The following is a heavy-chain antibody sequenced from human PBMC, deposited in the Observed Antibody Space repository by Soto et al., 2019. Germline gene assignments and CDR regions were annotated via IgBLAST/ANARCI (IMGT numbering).Heavy chain of an antibody. CDR2: IYTSRST. J-gene: IGHJ6*02. CDR1: GGSISSYY. D-gene: IGHD3-10*01. Sequence: SETLSLTCTVSGGSISSYYWSWIRQPAGKGLEWIGRIYTSRSTNYNPSLKSRVTMSVDTSKNQFSLKLSSVTAADTAVYYCARGPDRGAIYYYYGMDVWGQGTTVTVSS. V-gene: IGHV4-4*07. CDR3: ARGPDRGAIYYYYGMDV.